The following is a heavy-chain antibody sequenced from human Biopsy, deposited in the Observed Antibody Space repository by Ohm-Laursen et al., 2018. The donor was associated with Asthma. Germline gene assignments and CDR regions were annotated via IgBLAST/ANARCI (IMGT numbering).Heavy chain of an antibody. D-gene: IGHD2-15*01. CDR3: ASPTYCSGSSCINNYYYALDV. Sequence: SSVKVSCKTSGGTFSNYAISWVQQAPGQGLEWMGGIIPMFGTTNYAQKFQGRVTITADESTSTAYMELSSLRSDDTAVYYCASPTYCSGSSCINNYYYALDVWGQGTTVTVSS. CDR2: IIPMFGTT. CDR1: GGTFSNYA. J-gene: IGHJ6*02. V-gene: IGHV1-69*01.